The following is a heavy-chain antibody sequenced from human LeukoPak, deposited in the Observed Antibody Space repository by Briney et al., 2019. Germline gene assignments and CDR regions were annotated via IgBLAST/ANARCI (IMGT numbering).Heavy chain of an antibody. V-gene: IGHV1-2*02. CDR2: INPNSGDT. Sequence: ASVKVSCKASGYTFSGYYMHWVRQAPGQGLEWVGWINPNSGDTIYAQKFQDRVTMTRDTSISTAYMELSRLRSDDTAIYYCARDFNLPGYYYCMDVWGQGTTVTVSS. J-gene: IGHJ6*02. CDR3: ARDFNLPGYYYCMDV. CDR1: GYTFSGYY.